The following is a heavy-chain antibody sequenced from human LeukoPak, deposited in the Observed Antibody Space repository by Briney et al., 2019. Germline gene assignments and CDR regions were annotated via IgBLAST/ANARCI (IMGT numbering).Heavy chain of an antibody. D-gene: IGHD4-17*01. CDR3: ARHASDYGDLIGFDL. Sequence: SQTLSLTCTVSGGSISSGGYYWSWIRQPPGKGLEWIGSIYYSGSTYYNPSLKSRVTISVDTSKNQFSLKLSSVTAADTAVYYCARHASDYGDLIGFDLWGQGTLVTVSS. CDR1: GGSISSGGYY. J-gene: IGHJ5*02. V-gene: IGHV4-39*01. CDR2: IYYSGST.